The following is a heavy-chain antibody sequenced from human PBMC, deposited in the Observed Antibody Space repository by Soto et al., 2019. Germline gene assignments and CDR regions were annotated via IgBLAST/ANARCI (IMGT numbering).Heavy chain of an antibody. V-gene: IGHV1-69*13. CDR3: AAERTEMAKTPFDY. D-gene: IGHD5-12*01. CDR1: GGTFSSYA. J-gene: IGHJ4*02. Sequence: RASVKVSCKASGGTFSSYAISWVRQAPGQGLEWMGGIIPIFGTANYAQKFQGRVTITADESTSTAYMELSSLRSEDTAVYYCAAERTEMAKTPFDYWGQGTLVTVSS. CDR2: IIPIFGTA.